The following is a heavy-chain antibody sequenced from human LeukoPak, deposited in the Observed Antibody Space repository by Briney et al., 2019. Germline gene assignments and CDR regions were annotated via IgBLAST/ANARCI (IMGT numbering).Heavy chain of an antibody. Sequence: SETLSLTCTVSGGSISSYYWSWIRQPPGKGLEWIGYIYYSGSTNCNPSLKSRVTISVDRSKNQFSLKLSSVTAADTAVYYCARRGWLQFFDYWGQGTLVTVSS. V-gene: IGHV4-59*12. J-gene: IGHJ4*02. CDR3: ARRGWLQFFDY. CDR1: GGSISSYY. D-gene: IGHD5-24*01. CDR2: IYYSGST.